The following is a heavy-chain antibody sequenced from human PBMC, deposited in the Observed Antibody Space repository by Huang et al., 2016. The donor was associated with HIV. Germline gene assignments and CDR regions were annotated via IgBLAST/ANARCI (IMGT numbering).Heavy chain of an antibody. CDR3: AHIGRLGDYYMDV. Sequence: QITLKESGPTLVKPTQTLTLTCTFSGFSLTTSGAGVGWIRQPPGKPLEWLVRIYWDDDKRDSPSLKTRISVTKDTSKNQVVLTVKNMGPRETGTYYCAHIGRLGDYYMDVWGNGTAVTVSS. CDR1: GFSLTTSGAG. J-gene: IGHJ6*03. CDR2: IYWDDDK. V-gene: IGHV2-5*02. D-gene: IGHD1-26*01.